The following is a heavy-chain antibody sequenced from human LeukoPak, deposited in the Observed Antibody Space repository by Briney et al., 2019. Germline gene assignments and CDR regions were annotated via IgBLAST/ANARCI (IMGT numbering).Heavy chain of an antibody. J-gene: IGHJ4*02. Sequence: SETLSLTCAVYGGSFSDYYWSWIRQPPGKGLEWIGEINHSVSTNYNPSLKSRVTISVDTSKNQFSLEPSPVTAADTAVYYCARGRGVVVRDWFDYWGQGTLVTVSS. CDR2: INHSVST. CDR1: GGSFSDYY. CDR3: ARGRGVVVRDWFDY. V-gene: IGHV4-34*01. D-gene: IGHD2-15*01.